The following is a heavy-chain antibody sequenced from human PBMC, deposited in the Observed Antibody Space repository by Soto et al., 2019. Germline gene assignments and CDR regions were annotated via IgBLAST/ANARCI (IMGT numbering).Heavy chain of an antibody. Sequence: QVQLVQSGAEVKKPESSVKVSCKAPGGTFSTYAISWVRQAPGQGLEWMGGIIPMFGTANYAQRFQDRVTITADESTNTVYMELRSLTSDDTAVFFCARDSGNFGVWPYFFDHWGQGTLITVSS. V-gene: IGHV1-69*12. D-gene: IGHD4-17*01. CDR2: IIPMFGTA. J-gene: IGHJ4*02. CDR3: ARDSGNFGVWPYFFDH. CDR1: GGTFSTYA.